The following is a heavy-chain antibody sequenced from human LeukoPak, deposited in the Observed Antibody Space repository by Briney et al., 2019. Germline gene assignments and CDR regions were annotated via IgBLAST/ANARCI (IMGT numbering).Heavy chain of an antibody. CDR3: ARARSNGDYDY. Sequence: GGSLRLSCAASGFTFNNYVMHWVRQAPGKGLEYVSGITSDGGSTYYANSVKGRFTISRDNSKNTLSLQMGNLRAEDMAVYDCARARSNGDYDYWGQGTLVTVSS. D-gene: IGHD4-17*01. CDR2: ITSDGGST. V-gene: IGHV3-64*01. J-gene: IGHJ4*02. CDR1: GFTFNNYV.